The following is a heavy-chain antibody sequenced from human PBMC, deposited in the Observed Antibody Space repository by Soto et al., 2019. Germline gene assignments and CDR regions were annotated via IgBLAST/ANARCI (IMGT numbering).Heavy chain of an antibody. V-gene: IGHV1-3*01. Sequence: ASVKVSCKASGYTFTSYAMHWVRQAPGQRLEWMGWINAGNGNTKYSQKFQGRVTITRDTSASTAYMELSSLRSEDTAVYYCARETMVRGVMAPGSFDYWGQGTQVTVSS. CDR3: ARETMVRGVMAPGSFDY. D-gene: IGHD3-10*01. CDR2: INAGNGNT. CDR1: GYTFTSYA. J-gene: IGHJ4*02.